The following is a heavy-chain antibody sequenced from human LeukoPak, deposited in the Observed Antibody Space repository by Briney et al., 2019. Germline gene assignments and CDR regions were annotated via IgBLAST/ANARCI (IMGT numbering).Heavy chain of an antibody. Sequence: GRSLRLSCAASGFTFSSYGMHWVRQAPGKGLEWVAVIWYDGSNKYYADSVKGRFTISRDNAKNSLYLQMNSLRAEDTAVYYCARDPRVDIVVVPAAMDYGMDVWGQGTTVTVSS. J-gene: IGHJ6*02. CDR1: GFTFSSYG. V-gene: IGHV3-33*01. CDR2: IWYDGSNK. D-gene: IGHD2-2*01. CDR3: ARDPRVDIVVVPAAMDYGMDV.